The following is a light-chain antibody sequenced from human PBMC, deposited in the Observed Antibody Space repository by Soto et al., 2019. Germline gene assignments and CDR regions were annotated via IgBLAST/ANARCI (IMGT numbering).Light chain of an antibody. CDR2: GAS. Sequence: EIVMTQSPATLSVSPGERATLSCGASQSVSSNLAWYQQKPGQAPRLLIYGASIRATGIPARFSGSGSGTEFTLTISSLQSEDFAVYYCQQYNNWPRRTFGQGTKVEIK. CDR3: QQYNNWPRRT. J-gene: IGKJ1*01. CDR1: QSVSSN. V-gene: IGKV3D-15*01.